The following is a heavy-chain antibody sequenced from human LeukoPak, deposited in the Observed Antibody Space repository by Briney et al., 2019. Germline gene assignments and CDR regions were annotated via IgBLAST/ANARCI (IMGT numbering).Heavy chain of an antibody. D-gene: IGHD3-16*01. CDR3: ARDPGMITTPYLYFDL. Sequence: GGSLRLSCAASGFTFSSYTMHWVRQAPGKGLEWVAVISYDGSNKYYADSVKGRFTISRDNSKNTLYLQMNSLRAEDTAVYYCARDPGMITTPYLYFDLWGRGTLVTVSS. CDR1: GFTFSSYT. V-gene: IGHV3-30-3*01. J-gene: IGHJ2*01. CDR2: ISYDGSNK.